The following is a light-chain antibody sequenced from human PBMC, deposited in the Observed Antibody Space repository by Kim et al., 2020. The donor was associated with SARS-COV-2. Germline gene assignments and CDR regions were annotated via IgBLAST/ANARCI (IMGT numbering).Light chain of an antibody. CDR1: SSNTGSNF. Sequence: QSVLTQPPSASGTPGQRVTISCSGSSSNTGSNFVYWFQQFPGTAPKLLIYRNDQRPSGVPDRFSGSKSGTSASLGISGLRSEDEATYYCEAWDDNLSGVVFGGGTQLTVL. V-gene: IGLV1-47*01. J-gene: IGLJ2*01. CDR3: EAWDDNLSGVV. CDR2: RND.